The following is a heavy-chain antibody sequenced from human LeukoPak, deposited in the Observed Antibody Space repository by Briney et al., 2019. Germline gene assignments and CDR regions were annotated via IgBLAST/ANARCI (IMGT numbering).Heavy chain of an antibody. Sequence: GRSLRLSCAASGFTFDDYAMHWVRQAPGKGLEWVSGISWNSGSIGYADSVKGRFTISRDNAKNSLYLQMNSLRAEDTALYYWSKDIRYSSGWYRDYYYYGMDVWGQGTTVTVSS. D-gene: IGHD6-19*01. CDR2: ISWNSGSI. CDR3: SKDIRYSSGWYRDYYYYGMDV. J-gene: IGHJ6*02. CDR1: GFTFDDYA. V-gene: IGHV3-9*01.